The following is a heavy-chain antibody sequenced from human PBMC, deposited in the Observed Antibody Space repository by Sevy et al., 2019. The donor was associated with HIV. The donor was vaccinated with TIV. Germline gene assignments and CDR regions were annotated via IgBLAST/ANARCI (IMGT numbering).Heavy chain of an antibody. CDR3: ARDLTGYSSSWGAYYYYGMDV. Sequence: GGSLRLSCAASGFTFSDYYMSWIRQAPGKGLEWVSYISSSSSYTNYADSVKGRFTNSRENATNSRYLKMNRLRAEDTAVYYCARDLTGYSSSWGAYYYYGMDVWGQGTTVTVSS. CDR2: ISSSSSYT. J-gene: IGHJ6*02. CDR1: GFTFSDYY. V-gene: IGHV3-11*06. D-gene: IGHD6-13*01.